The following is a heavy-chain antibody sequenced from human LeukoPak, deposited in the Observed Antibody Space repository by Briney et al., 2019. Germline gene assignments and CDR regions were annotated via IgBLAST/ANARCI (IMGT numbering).Heavy chain of an antibody. J-gene: IGHJ4*02. CDR2: VYYSGGT. Sequence: SETLSLTCAVSGGSISSGAYSWSWVRQPPRKGLEWIGYVYYSGGTYYNPSLKSRVTISVDTSKNQFSLKLSSVTAADTAVYYCASHSGGYAYWGQGTLVTVSS. D-gene: IGHD5-12*01. CDR3: ASHSGGYAY. CDR1: GGSISSGAYS. V-gene: IGHV4-30-4*07.